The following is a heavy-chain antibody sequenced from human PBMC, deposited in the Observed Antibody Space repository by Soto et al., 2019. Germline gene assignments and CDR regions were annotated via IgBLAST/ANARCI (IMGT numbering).Heavy chain of an antibody. Sequence: QVQLQESGPGLVKPSETLSLTCSISGGSISDYQWNWIRQPPGKGLEWIGNIYYSGRTNYNPSLKRRLTISLDTSTRQFSLRLRSVTAADTAVYYCARMRGLGEISPYLDYWGQGALVTVSS. D-gene: IGHD3-16*01. CDR1: GGSISDYQ. CDR3: ARMRGLGEISPYLDY. V-gene: IGHV4-59*01. CDR2: IYYSGRT. J-gene: IGHJ4*02.